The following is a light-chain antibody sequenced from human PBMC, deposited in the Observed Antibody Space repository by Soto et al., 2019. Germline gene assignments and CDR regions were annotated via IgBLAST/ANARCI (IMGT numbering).Light chain of an antibody. J-gene: IGKJ2*01. CDR1: QSVSSSY. CDR3: QQYGSSSYT. CDR2: GAS. V-gene: IGKV3-20*01. Sequence: EIVLTQSPGTLSLSPGERATLSCRASQSVSSSYLAWYQQKPGQAPRLLIYGASSRATSIPDRFSGSGSGTGFTLTIRRLEPEDFAVYYCQQYGSSSYTFGQGTKLEI.